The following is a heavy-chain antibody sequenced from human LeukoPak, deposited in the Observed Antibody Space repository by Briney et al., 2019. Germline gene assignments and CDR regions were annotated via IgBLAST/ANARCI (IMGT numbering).Heavy chain of an antibody. CDR3: ARDGRGYCTNGVCPTYYYYYMDA. CDR1: GFTVSSNY. D-gene: IGHD2-8*01. J-gene: IGHJ6*03. V-gene: IGHV3-66*02. Sequence: GGSLRLSCAASGFTVSSNYMSWVRQAPGKGLEWVSVIYSGGSTYYADSVKGRFTISRDNSKNTLYLQMNSLRAEDTAVYYCARDGRGYCTNGVCPTYYYYYMDAWGKGTTVTVSS. CDR2: IYSGGST.